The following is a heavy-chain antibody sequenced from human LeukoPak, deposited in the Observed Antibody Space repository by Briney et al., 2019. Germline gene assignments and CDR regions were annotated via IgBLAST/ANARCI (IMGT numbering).Heavy chain of an antibody. D-gene: IGHD5-18*01. CDR3: ARMAKDTAMVSGITMPQPPDY. V-gene: IGHV3-23*01. J-gene: IGHJ4*02. CDR2: ITANGDAT. CDR1: GFIFRSYA. Sequence: PGGSLRLSCVGSGFIFRSYAVTWVRQAPGKGLEWVSSITANGDATYYADSVKGRFTISRDNSKNTLYLQMNSLRAEDTAVYYCARMAKDTAMVSGITMPQPPDYWGQGTLVTVSS.